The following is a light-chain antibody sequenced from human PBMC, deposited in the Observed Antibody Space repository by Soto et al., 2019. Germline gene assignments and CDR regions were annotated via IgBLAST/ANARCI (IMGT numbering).Light chain of an antibody. V-gene: IGKV3-15*01. CDR3: QQYNNWPPVYT. J-gene: IGKJ2*01. Sequence: EIVMTQSPATLSVSPGERATISCRASQNVSSNLAWYQQKPGQAPSLLIYGASTRATGIPARFSGSGSGTEFSVTISSLQSEYFAVYYCQQYNNWPPVYTFGQGTKREIK. CDR2: GAS. CDR1: QNVSSN.